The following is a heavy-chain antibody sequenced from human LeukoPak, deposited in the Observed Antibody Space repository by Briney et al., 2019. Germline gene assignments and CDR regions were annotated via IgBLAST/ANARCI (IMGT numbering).Heavy chain of an antibody. V-gene: IGHV3-48*01. CDR1: GFTFSSYS. Sequence: GGSLGLSCAASGFTFSSYSMNWVRQAPGKGLEWVSYISSSSTTKYYADSVKGRFTISRDNAKNSLYLQMNSLRAEDTAVYYCAREMVTFGGGDWGSDYWGQGTLVTVSS. D-gene: IGHD3-16*01. CDR2: ISSSSTTK. CDR3: AREMVTFGGGDWGSDY. J-gene: IGHJ4*02.